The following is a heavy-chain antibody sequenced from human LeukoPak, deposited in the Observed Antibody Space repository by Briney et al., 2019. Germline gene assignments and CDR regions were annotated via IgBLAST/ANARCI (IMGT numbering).Heavy chain of an antibody. V-gene: IGHV3-23*01. CDR2: ISGSGGST. D-gene: IGHD5-12*01. CDR1: GFTFSSYA. CDR3: AKDIVATSYYYYYGMDV. J-gene: IGHJ6*02. Sequence: GGSLRLSCAASGFTFSSYAMSWVRQAPGKGLERVSAISGSGGSTYYADSVKGRFTISRDNSKNTLYLQMNSLRAEDTAVYYCAKDIVATSYYYYYGMDVWGQGTTVTVSS.